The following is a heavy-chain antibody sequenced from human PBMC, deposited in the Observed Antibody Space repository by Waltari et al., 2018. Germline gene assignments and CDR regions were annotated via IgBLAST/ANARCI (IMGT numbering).Heavy chain of an antibody. CDR1: GYSISSGYY. Sequence: QVQLQESGPGLVKPSETLSLTCAVSGYSISSGYYWGWIRQPPGKGLEWIGSIYHSGSTYYNPSLKSGVTIAVDTSKNQFSLKLSSVTAADTAVYYCARGPSWEQWLSAFDIWGQGTMVTVSS. V-gene: IGHV4-38-2*01. CDR2: IYHSGST. D-gene: IGHD6-19*01. J-gene: IGHJ3*02. CDR3: ARGPSWEQWLSAFDI.